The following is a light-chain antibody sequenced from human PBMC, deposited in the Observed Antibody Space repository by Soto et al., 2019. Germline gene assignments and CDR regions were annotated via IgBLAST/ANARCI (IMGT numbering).Light chain of an antibody. J-gene: IGLJ2*01. Sequence: SSELTQPLSVSVALGQTARITCGGNNLGSKNVHWYQQKPGQAPVLVIYSDTNRPSGIPERFSGSNSGNTATLTISRAQVGDEADYCCQVWDSSTVVFGGGTKLTVL. CDR3: QVWDSSTVV. V-gene: IGLV3-9*01. CDR1: NLGSKN. CDR2: SDT.